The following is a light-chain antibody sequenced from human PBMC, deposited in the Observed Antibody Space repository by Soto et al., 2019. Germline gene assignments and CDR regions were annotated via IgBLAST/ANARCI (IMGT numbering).Light chain of an antibody. CDR3: QKYNSAPLT. V-gene: IGKV3-20*01. CDR2: DAS. CDR1: QSVSSSY. J-gene: IGKJ4*01. Sequence: EIVLTQSPGTLSLSPGERATLSCRASQSVSSSYLAWYQQKPGQAPRLLIYDASNRATGIPARFSGSGSGTDFTLTINSLQPEDVATYYCQKYNSAPLTFGGGTKVDIK.